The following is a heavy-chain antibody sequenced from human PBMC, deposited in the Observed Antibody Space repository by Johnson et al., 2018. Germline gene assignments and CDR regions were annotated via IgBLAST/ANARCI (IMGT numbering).Heavy chain of an antibody. D-gene: IGHD3-22*01. CDR2: ISWNSGSI. Sequence: VQLVETGGGLVQXGRSLRLSCVASGFTFADYAMHWVRQAPGKGLEWVSGISWNSGSIGYADSVKGRFTISRDNAKNSLSLQMNSRRAEDTALYYCAKVGAHHYYDSSVGGYFQHWGQGTLVTVSS. V-gene: IGHV3-9*01. CDR1: GFTFADYA. J-gene: IGHJ1*01. CDR3: AKVGAHHYYDSSVGGYFQH.